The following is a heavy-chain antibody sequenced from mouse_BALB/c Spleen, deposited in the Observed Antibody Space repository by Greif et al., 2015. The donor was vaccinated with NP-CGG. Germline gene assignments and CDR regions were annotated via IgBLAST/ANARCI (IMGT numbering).Heavy chain of an antibody. CDR2: IWSGGST. D-gene: IGHD1-1*01. V-gene: IGHV2-2*02. Sequence: QVQLKESGPGLVQPSQSLSITCTVSGFSLTSYGVHWVRQSPGKGLEWLGVIWSGGSTDYNAAFISRLSISKDNSKSRVFFKMNSLQANDTAIYYCARNYYGSSYYAMDYWGQGTSVTVSS. CDR3: ARNYYGSSYYAMDY. J-gene: IGHJ4*01. CDR1: GFSLTSYG.